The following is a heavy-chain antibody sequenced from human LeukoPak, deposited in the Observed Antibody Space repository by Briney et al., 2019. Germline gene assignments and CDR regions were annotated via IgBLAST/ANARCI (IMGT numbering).Heavy chain of an antibody. J-gene: IGHJ4*02. CDR2: IYSGGST. Sequence: GGSLRLSCAASGFTVSSNYMSWVRQAPGKGLEWVSVIYSGGSTYYADSVRGRFTISRDNSKNTLYPQMNSLRAEDTAIYYCARERGSGSFDYWGRGTLVAVSS. D-gene: IGHD6-25*01. CDR3: ARERGSGSFDY. CDR1: GFTVSSNY. V-gene: IGHV3-53*01.